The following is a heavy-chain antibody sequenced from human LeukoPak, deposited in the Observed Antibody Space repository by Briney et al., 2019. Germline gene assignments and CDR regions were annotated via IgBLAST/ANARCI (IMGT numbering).Heavy chain of an antibody. J-gene: IGHJ2*01. CDR2: IIPIFGTA. D-gene: IGHD2-2*02. CDR3: ARMYPGYCSSTSCYTQGYFDL. Sequence: SVKVSCKASGGTFSSYAISWVRQAPGQGLEWMGGIIPIFGTANYAQKFQGRVTITADESTSTAYMELSSLRSEDTAVYYCARMYPGYCSSTSCYTQGYFDLWGRGTLVTVSS. CDR1: GGTFSSYA. V-gene: IGHV1-69*13.